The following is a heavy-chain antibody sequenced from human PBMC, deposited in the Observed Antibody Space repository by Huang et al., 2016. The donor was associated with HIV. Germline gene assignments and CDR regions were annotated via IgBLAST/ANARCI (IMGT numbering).Heavy chain of an antibody. Sequence: EVQLWESGGTLVQPGGSLRLSCGASGFTFSNYAMSWVRQAPGRGWEWVSFISGSSGTINYADSVKGRFTISRDNVKKTVYLQMNSLRVEDAAVYYCAKDRGDGYSGYDYDYWGQGTLVTVSS. CDR2: ISGSSGTI. CDR1: GFTFSNYA. CDR3: AKDRGDGYSGYDYDY. D-gene: IGHD5-12*01. J-gene: IGHJ4*02. V-gene: IGHV3-23*01.